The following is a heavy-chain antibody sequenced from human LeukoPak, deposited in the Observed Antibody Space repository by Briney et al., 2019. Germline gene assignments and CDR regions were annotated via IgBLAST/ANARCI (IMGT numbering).Heavy chain of an antibody. D-gene: IGHD2-2*01. Sequence: PSETLSLTCTVSGGSISSYYWSWIRQPAGKGLEWIGRIYTSGSTNYNPSLKSRVTMSVDTSKNQFSLKLSSVTAADTAVYYCARDSPFVVVPAAMEYYFDYWGQGTLVTVSS. J-gene: IGHJ4*02. V-gene: IGHV4-4*07. CDR3: ARDSPFVVVPAAMEYYFDY. CDR2: IYTSGST. CDR1: GGSISSYY.